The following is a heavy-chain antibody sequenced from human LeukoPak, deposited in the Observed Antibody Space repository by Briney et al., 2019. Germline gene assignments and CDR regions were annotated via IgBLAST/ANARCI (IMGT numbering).Heavy chain of an antibody. CDR1: GDSINNYS. V-gene: IGHV4-59*08. Sequence: PETLSLTCIVSGDSINNYSWSWIRQPPGKGLEWIGYIYYSGNTNYNPSLKSRITISVDTSKNQFSLNLSSVTAADTAVYYCARQRTRYDRSGGWFDPWGQGTLVTVSS. CDR3: ARQRTRYDRSGGWFDP. CDR2: IYYSGNT. D-gene: IGHD3-22*01. J-gene: IGHJ5*02.